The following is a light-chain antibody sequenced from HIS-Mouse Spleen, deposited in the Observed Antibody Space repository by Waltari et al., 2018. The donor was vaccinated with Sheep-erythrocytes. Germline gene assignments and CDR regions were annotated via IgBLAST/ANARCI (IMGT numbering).Light chain of an antibody. CDR1: QDIRNY. J-gene: IGKJ4*01. V-gene: IGKV1-33*01. Sequence: DIQMTQSPSSLSASVGDRVTITCQASQDIRNYLNWYQQKPGKAPKLLIYDASNLETGVPSRFSGSGSGTDFTFTSSSLQPEDIATYYCQQYDNLLTFGGGTKVEIK. CDR3: QQYDNLLT. CDR2: DAS.